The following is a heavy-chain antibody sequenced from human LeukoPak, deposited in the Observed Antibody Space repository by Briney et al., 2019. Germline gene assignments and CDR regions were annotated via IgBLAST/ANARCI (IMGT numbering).Heavy chain of an antibody. CDR2: IYYSGCT. Sequence: SETLSLTCTVSGGSISSYYWSWIRQPPGKGLEGIGYIYYSGCTNYNPSLKSRVTISVDTSKNQFSLKLSSVTAADTAVYYCARGVMTGYSSSWHFDYWGQGTLVTVSS. J-gene: IGHJ4*02. D-gene: IGHD6-13*01. CDR1: GGSISSYY. V-gene: IGHV4-59*01. CDR3: ARGVMTGYSSSWHFDY.